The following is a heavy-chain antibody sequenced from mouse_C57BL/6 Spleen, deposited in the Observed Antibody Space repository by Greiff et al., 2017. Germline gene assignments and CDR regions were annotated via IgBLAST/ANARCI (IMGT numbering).Heavy chain of an antibody. J-gene: IGHJ4*01. CDR1: GYTFTSYW. D-gene: IGHD1-1*01. Sequence: QVQLQQPGAELVRPGSSVKLSCTASGYTFTSYWMHWVKQRPIQGLEWIGNIDPSDSETHYNPKFKDKATLTVAKSASTAYMQLSSLTSEDSAVYYCAREDYYGSNAMDYWGQGTSVTVSS. V-gene: IGHV1-52*01. CDR2: IDPSDSET. CDR3: AREDYYGSNAMDY.